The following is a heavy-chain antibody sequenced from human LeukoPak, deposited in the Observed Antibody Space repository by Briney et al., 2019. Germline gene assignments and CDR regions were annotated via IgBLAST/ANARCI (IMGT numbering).Heavy chain of an antibody. J-gene: IGHJ4*02. CDR2: INHSGST. CDR1: GGSFSGYY. D-gene: IGHD3-3*01. CDR3: ARGGEWDFWSGYQL. Sequence: PSETLSLTCAVYGGSFSGYYWTWIRQPPGKGLEWIGEINHSGSTNYNPSLESRVTISVDTSKNQFSLKLSSVTAADTAVYYCARGGEWDFWSGYQLWGQGTLVTVSS. V-gene: IGHV4-34*01.